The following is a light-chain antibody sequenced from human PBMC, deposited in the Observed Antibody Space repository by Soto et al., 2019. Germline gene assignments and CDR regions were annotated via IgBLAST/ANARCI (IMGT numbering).Light chain of an antibody. Sequence: EIVLTQSPGTLSLSPGEIATLSFSASQSLTNSFIAWYQQKPGQAPRLLIYDASNRATGIPARFSGSGSGTDFTLTISSLEPEDFAVYYCQQRSNWPLTFGGGTKVDIK. CDR2: DAS. J-gene: IGKJ4*01. V-gene: IGKV3-11*01. CDR1: QSLTNSF. CDR3: QQRSNWPLT.